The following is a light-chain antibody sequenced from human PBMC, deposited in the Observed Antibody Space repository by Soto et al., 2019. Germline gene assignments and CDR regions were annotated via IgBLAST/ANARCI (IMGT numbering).Light chain of an antibody. CDR2: RNN. CDR1: SSNIGSNY. Sequence: QSVLPQPPSASGTPGQRGTISCSGSSSNIGSNYVYWYQQLPGTAPKLLIYRNNQRPSGVPDRFSGTRSGTSASLAISGLRSEDEADYYCAAWDDSLSGPVFGGGTQLTVL. CDR3: AAWDDSLSGPV. J-gene: IGLJ7*01. V-gene: IGLV1-47*01.